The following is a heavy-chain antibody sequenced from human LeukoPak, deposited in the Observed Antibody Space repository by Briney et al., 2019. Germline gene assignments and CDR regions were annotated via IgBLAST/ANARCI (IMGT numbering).Heavy chain of an antibody. J-gene: IGHJ5*02. Sequence: SETLSLTCAVYGGSFSGYYWSWIRQPPGNGLEWIGEINHSGSTNYNPSLKSRVTISVDTSKNQFSLKLSFVTAANTAVYYCARGRPWFDPWGQGTLVTVSS. CDR1: GGSFSGYY. CDR3: ARGRPWFDP. CDR2: INHSGST. V-gene: IGHV4-34*01.